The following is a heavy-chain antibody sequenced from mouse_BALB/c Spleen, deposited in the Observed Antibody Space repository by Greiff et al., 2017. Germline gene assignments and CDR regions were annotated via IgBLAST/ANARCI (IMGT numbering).Heavy chain of an antibody. D-gene: IGHD2-1*01. CDR1: GYSITSDYA. Sequence: VQLQQSGPGLVKPSQSLSLTCTVTGYSITSDYAWNWIRQFPGNKLEWMGYISYSGSTSYNPSLKSRISITRDTSKNQFFLQLNSVTTEDTATYYCARGGDGNYDYAMDYWGQGTSVTVSS. CDR3: ARGGDGNYDYAMDY. V-gene: IGHV3-2*02. CDR2: ISYSGST. J-gene: IGHJ4*01.